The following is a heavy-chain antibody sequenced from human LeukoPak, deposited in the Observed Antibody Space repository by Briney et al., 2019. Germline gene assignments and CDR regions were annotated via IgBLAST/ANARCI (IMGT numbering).Heavy chain of an antibody. CDR1: GYSFTTYW. D-gene: IGHD6-6*01. V-gene: IGHV5-51*01. Sequence: GESLKISCKGSGYSFTTYWIAWVRQMPGKGLEWMGIIYSVDSDTRYSPSFQGQVTISADKSISTAYLQWSSLKASDTAMYYCARLSSSSWGYFDYWGQGTLVTVSS. J-gene: IGHJ4*02. CDR3: ARLSSSSWGYFDY. CDR2: IYSVDSDT.